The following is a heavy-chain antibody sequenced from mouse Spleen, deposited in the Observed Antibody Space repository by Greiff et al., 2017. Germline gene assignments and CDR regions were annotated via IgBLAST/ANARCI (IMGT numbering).Heavy chain of an antibody. D-gene: IGHD4-1*01. CDR2: IDPETGGT. CDR1: GYTFTDYE. V-gene: IGHV1-15*01. J-gene: IGHJ3*01. Sequence: VQLQQSGAELVRPGASVTLSCKASGYTFTDYEMHWVKQTPVHGLEWIGAIDPETGGTAYNQKFKGKAILTADKSSSTAYMELRSLTSEDSAVYYCTRSERTGTMFAYWGQGTLVTVSA. CDR3: TRSERTGTMFAY.